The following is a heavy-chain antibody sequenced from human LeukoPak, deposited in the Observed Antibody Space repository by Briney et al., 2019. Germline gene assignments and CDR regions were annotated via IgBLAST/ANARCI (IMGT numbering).Heavy chain of an antibody. J-gene: IGHJ5*02. V-gene: IGHV4-59*11. CDR2: IHYSGIT. CDR3: ARVRSSWYVFDP. D-gene: IGHD6-13*01. CDR1: GGTLSSHY. Sequence: PSGTLSLTCTVSGGTLSSHYWNWVRQPPGKGLEWIGHIHYSGITNYKPSRKSRVTMSVDTSKNQFSLKLSSVTAADTAVYYCARVRSSWYVFDPWGQGTLVTVSS.